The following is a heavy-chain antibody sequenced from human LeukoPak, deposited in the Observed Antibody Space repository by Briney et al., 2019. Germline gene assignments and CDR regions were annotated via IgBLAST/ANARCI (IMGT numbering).Heavy chain of an antibody. CDR3: ARAQWPYYYMDV. Sequence: GASVKVSCKASGYTFTGYYMHWVRQAPGQGLEWMGRINPNSGGTNYAQKFQGRVTMTRDTSISTAYMELSRLRSDDTAVYYCARAQWPYYYMDVWGKGTTVTASS. CDR1: GYTFTGYY. CDR2: INPNSGGT. V-gene: IGHV1-2*06. J-gene: IGHJ6*03. D-gene: IGHD2-8*01.